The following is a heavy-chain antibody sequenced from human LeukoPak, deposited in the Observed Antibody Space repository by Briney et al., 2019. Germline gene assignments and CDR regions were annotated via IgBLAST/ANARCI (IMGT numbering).Heavy chain of an antibody. J-gene: IGHJ4*02. CDR1: GGPITTFY. CDR2: IFTSGST. V-gene: IGHV4-4*09. CDR3: ARHSSGTFRY. D-gene: IGHD1-1*01. Sequence: PSETLSLTCTVSGGPITTFYYSWIRQPPGRGLEGMGYIFTSGSTNYNPSLKRRVIKSVDTSKNQFSLKLSSVTAADTAVYYCARHSSGTFRYWGQGIQVTVSS.